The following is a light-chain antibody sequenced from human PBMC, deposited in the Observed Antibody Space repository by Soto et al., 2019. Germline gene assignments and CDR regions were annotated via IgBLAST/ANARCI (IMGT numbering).Light chain of an antibody. CDR2: DVS. V-gene: IGLV2-14*01. CDR3: SSWTSSSTHV. CDR1: SSDVGGYNY. Sequence: QSALTQPASVSGSPGQSIAISCTGTSSDVGGYNYVSWYQQYPGKAPKLVIYDVSNRPSGVSNRFSGSKSVNTASLTISGLQAEDEADYYCSSWTSSSTHVFGTGTKLTVL. J-gene: IGLJ1*01.